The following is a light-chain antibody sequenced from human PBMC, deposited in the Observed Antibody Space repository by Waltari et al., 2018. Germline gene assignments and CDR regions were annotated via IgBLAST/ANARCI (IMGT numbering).Light chain of an antibody. J-gene: IGLJ3*02. V-gene: IGLV8-61*01. CDR3: AVSMRSGIWV. Sequence: QTVVTQEPSLSVSPGGTVTITCGLSSGPVSTTYHPYWFQQAPGPAPRTLIFDKYARSSGVPDRFSGSILDNKAALTITGAQVDDESDYYCAVSMRSGIWVFGGGTKLTVL. CDR2: DKY. CDR1: SGPVSTTYH.